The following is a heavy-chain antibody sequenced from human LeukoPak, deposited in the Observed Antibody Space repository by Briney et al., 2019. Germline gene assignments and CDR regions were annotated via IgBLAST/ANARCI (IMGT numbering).Heavy chain of an antibody. D-gene: IGHD4-17*01. CDR2: IYTSGST. CDR3: ASWTGDYAAFDI. V-gene: IGHV4-61*02. Sequence: SETLSLTCTVSGGSISSGSYYWGWIRQPAGTGRVWIGRIYTSGSTHYNPSLKSRVTISVDTSKNQFSLKLSSVTAADTAVYYCASWTGDYAAFDIWGQGTMVTVSS. J-gene: IGHJ3*02. CDR1: GGSISSGSYY.